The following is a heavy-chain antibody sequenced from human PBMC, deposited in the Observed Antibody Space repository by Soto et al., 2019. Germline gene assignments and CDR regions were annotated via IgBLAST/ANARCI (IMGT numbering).Heavy chain of an antibody. J-gene: IGHJ6*03. CDR2: INHSGST. D-gene: IGHD2-2*01. CDR1: GGSFSGYY. CDR3: ARGDQSASHYYYDMDV. V-gene: IGHV4-34*01. Sequence: QVQLQQWGAGLLKPSETLSLTCAVYGGSFSGYYWSWIRQPPGKGLEWIGEINHSGSTNYNPSLKSRVTISVDTSKNQFSLKLSSVTAADTAVYYCARGDQSASHYYYDMDVWGKGTTVTVSS.